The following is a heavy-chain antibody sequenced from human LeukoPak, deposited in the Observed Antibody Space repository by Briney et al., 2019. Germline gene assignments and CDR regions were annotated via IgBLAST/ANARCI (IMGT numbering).Heavy chain of an antibody. D-gene: IGHD3-3*01. CDR2: ISWNSGSI. V-gene: IGHV3-9*01. CDR1: RFTFDDYA. J-gene: IGHJ5*02. Sequence: GRSLRLSCAASRFTFDDYAMHWVRQVPGKGLEWVSGISWNSGSIDYADSVKGRFTISRDNAKNSLYLQMSSLRAEDTAFYYCAKGQGLRSNWFDPWGQGTLVTVSS. CDR3: AKGQGLRSNWFDP.